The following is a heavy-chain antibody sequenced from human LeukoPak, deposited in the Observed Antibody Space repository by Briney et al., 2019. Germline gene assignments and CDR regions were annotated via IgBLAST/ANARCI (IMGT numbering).Heavy chain of an antibody. V-gene: IGHV3-7*01. J-gene: IGHJ4*02. Sequence: PGGSLRLSCAASGFTFSSYWMSWVRQAPGKGLEWVANIKQDGSEKYYVDSVKGRFTISRDNAKNSLYLQMNSLRAEDTAVYYCATLRFLEWLPLDYWGQGTLVTVSS. D-gene: IGHD3-3*01. CDR3: ATLRFLEWLPLDY. CDR1: GFTFSSYW. CDR2: IKQDGSEK.